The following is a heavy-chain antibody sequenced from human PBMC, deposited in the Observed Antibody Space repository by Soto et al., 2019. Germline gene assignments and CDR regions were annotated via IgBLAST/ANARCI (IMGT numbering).Heavy chain of an antibody. J-gene: IGHJ4*02. CDR1: GFTFSSYG. Sequence: GGSLRLSCAASGFTFSSYGMHWVRQAPGKGLEWVAVISYDGSNKYYADSVKGRFTISRDNSKNTLYLQMNSLRAEDTAVYYCAKGGSYWGQGTLVTVS. CDR3: AKGGSY. CDR2: ISYDGSNK. V-gene: IGHV3-30*18. D-gene: IGHD3-16*01.